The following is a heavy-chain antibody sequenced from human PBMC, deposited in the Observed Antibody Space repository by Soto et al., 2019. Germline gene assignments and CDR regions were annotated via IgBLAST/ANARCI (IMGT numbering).Heavy chain of an antibody. CDR2: MDQDGSET. V-gene: IGHV3-7*01. D-gene: IGHD3-16*01. Sequence: EVQLVESGGGLVQPGESLRLSCAASGFTFSTYWMTWVRQPPGKGLEWVANMDQDGSETYYVDSVRGRFTVSRDNAKNSLYLQMNSLRVEHTAVYYCVCGGNFFIYWGQGTLVTVSP. CDR3: VCGGNFFIY. CDR1: GFTFSTYW. J-gene: IGHJ4*02.